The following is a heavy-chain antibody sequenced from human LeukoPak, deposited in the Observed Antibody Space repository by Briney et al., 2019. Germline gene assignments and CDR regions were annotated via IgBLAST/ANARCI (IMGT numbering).Heavy chain of an antibody. CDR3: AKDPVIAVRPWWFDP. V-gene: IGHV3-30*02. J-gene: IGHJ5*02. CDR2: VQFDGTNE. CDR1: GFVFSSYG. Sequence: GGSLRLSCAASGFVFSSYGMHWLRQAPGKGPEWLAFVQFDGTNEYYADSVKGRFTISRDNSKKTLFLQMSGLKVEDTAVYYCAKDPVIAVRPWWFDPWGHGTLVTVSA. D-gene: IGHD6-6*01.